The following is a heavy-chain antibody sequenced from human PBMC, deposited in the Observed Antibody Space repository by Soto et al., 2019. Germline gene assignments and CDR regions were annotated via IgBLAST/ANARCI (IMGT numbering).Heavy chain of an antibody. J-gene: IGHJ4*02. CDR3: ARDDYIWGSYRRIDVRFDY. CDR1: GFTFSSYS. V-gene: IGHV3-48*01. D-gene: IGHD3-16*02. CDR2: ISSSSSTI. Sequence: PGGSLRLSCAASGFTFSSYSMNWVRQAPGKGLEWVSYISSSSSTIYYADSVKGRFTISRDNAKNSLYLQMNSLRAEDTAVYYCARDDYIWGSYRRIDVRFDYWGQGTLVTVSS.